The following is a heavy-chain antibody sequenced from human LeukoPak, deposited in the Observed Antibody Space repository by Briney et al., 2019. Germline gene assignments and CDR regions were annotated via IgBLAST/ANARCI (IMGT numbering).Heavy chain of an antibody. CDR3: ARDRSYGSGSFDY. CDR1: GGSISSTSYF. Sequence: SETLSLTCTVSGGSISSTSYFWGWIRQAPGKGLEWIGNVHYTGATYDSPSLKNRVTVSVDASKNQFSLNLISGTAADTAVYYCARDRSYGSGSFDYGGRGTLVTVSS. J-gene: IGHJ4*02. D-gene: IGHD3-10*01. CDR2: VHYTGAT. V-gene: IGHV4-39*07.